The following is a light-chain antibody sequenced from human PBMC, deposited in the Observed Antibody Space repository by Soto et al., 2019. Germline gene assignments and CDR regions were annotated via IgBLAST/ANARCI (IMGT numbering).Light chain of an antibody. CDR2: DVS. Sequence: QSVLAQPASVSGSPGQSITISCTGTSSDVGGYNAVSWYQQHPGRAPKLMIYDVSNRPSGISNRFSGSKSGSTASLTISGLQAEDDADYYCSSYTRSGVYVFGAGSDVPVL. CDR3: SSYTRSGVYV. CDR1: SSDVGGYNA. J-gene: IGLJ1*01. V-gene: IGLV2-14*01.